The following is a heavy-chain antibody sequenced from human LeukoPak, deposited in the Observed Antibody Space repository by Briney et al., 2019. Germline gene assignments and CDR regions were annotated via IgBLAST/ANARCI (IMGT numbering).Heavy chain of an antibody. V-gene: IGHV1-8*01. Sequence: ASVKVSCKASGYTFTSYDINWVRQATGQGLEWMGWMNPNSGNTGYAQKFQGRVTMTRNTSISTAYMELSSLRSEDTAVYYCARVLSNYYGSGSTYYSDYWGQGTLVTVSS. CDR1: GYTFTSYD. D-gene: IGHD3-10*01. J-gene: IGHJ4*02. CDR3: ARVLSNYYGSGSTYYSDY. CDR2: MNPNSGNT.